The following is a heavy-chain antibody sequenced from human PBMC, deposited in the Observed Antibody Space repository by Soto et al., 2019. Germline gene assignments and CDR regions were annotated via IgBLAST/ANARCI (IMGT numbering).Heavy chain of an antibody. D-gene: IGHD3-3*01. V-gene: IGHV1-69*13. J-gene: IGHJ6*02. CDR1: GGTFSSYA. Sequence: SVKVSCKASGGTFSSYAISWVRQAPGQGLEWMGGIIPIFGTANYAQKFQGRVTITADESTSTAYMELSSLRSEDTAVYYCARSITIFGVVINPYGMDVWGQGTTVTVSS. CDR2: IIPIFGTA. CDR3: ARSITIFGVVINPYGMDV.